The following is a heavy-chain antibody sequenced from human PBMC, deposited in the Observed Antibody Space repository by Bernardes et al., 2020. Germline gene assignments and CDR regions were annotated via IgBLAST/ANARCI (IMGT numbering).Heavy chain of an antibody. CDR1: GYTFTSYG. V-gene: IGHV1-18*01. CDR2: ISAYNGNT. CDR3: ARGQRDCSSTSCRPVYYYYYMDV. Sequence: ASVKVSCKASGYTFTSYGISWVRQAPGKGLEWMGWISAYNGNTNYAQKLQGRVTMTTDTSTSTAYMELRSLRSDDTAVYYCARGQRDCSSTSCRPVYYYYYMDVWGKGTTVTVSS. J-gene: IGHJ6*03. D-gene: IGHD2-2*01.